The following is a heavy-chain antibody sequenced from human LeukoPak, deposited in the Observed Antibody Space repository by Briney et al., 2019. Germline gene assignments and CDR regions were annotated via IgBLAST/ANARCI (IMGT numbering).Heavy chain of an antibody. CDR2: IYYSGST. J-gene: IGHJ5*02. D-gene: IGHD3-16*01. CDR1: GGSISSYY. Sequence: PSETPSLTCTVSGGSISSYYWSWIRQPPGKGLEWIGYIYYSGSTNYNPSLKSRVTISVDTSKNQFTLKLSSVTAADTAVYYCARDGSRYATRGRFDPWGQGTLVTVSS. CDR3: ARDGSRYATRGRFDP. V-gene: IGHV4-59*01.